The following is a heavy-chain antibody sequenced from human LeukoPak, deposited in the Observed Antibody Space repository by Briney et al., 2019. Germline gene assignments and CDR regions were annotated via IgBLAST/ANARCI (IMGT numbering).Heavy chain of an antibody. V-gene: IGHV4-39*01. CDR1: GGSISSSSYY. CDR2: IYYSGST. CDR3: ARVGGYSYGRIFDY. D-gene: IGHD5-18*01. Sequence: SETLSLTCTVSGGSISSSSYYWGWIRQPPGKGLEWIGSIYYSGSTYYNPSLKSRVTISVDTSKNQFSLKLSSVTAADTAVYYCARVGGYSYGRIFDYWGQGTLVTVSS. J-gene: IGHJ4*02.